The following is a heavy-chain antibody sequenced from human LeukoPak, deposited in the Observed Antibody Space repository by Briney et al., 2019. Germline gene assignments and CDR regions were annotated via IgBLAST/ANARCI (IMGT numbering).Heavy chain of an antibody. J-gene: IGHJ4*02. V-gene: IGHV3-30*18. CDR2: ISYDGSNK. Sequence: GRSLKLSCAASRFTFSSYGMHWVRQAPGKGLEWVAVISYDGSNKYYADSVKGRFTVSRDNSKNTLYLQMNSLRAEDTAVYYCAKEGRDGFNYDYWGQGTLVTVSS. CDR1: RFTFSSYG. D-gene: IGHD5-24*01. CDR3: AKEGRDGFNYDY.